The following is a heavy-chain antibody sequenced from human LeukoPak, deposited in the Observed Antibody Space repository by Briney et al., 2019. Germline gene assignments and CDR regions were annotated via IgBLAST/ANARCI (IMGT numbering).Heavy chain of an antibody. Sequence: GGSLRLSCAASGFTFSSYSMNWVRQAPGKGLEWVSSISSSSSYIYYADSVKGRFTISRDNAKNSLYLQMNSLRAEDTAVYYCARPGGSGYYKYFQHWGQGTLVTVSS. CDR3: ARPGGSGYYKYFQH. CDR1: GFTFSSYS. D-gene: IGHD3-22*01. V-gene: IGHV3-21*01. CDR2: ISSSSSYI. J-gene: IGHJ1*01.